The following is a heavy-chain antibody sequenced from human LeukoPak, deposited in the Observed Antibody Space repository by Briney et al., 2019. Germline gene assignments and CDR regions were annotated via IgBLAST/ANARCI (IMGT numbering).Heavy chain of an antibody. Sequence: PSETLSLTCTVSGDSISSSNYSWGWLRQPPGKGLEWIGTIYYSGNTYYNPSLKSRVTISVDTSKNQFSLKLSSVAAADTAVYYCARSGFGATNIYSYFDYWGQGTLVTVSS. CDR1: GDSISSSNYS. V-gene: IGHV4-39*07. CDR2: IYYSGNT. D-gene: IGHD1-26*01. J-gene: IGHJ4*02. CDR3: ARSGFGATNIYSYFDY.